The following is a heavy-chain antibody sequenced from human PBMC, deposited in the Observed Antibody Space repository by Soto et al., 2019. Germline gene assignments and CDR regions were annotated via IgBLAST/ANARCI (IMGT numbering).Heavy chain of an antibody. J-gene: IGHJ6*02. CDR3: TRGGIRYYSIGSYLGIDGMDV. CDR1: GGTFNSYA. V-gene: IGHV1-69*12. CDR2: TIPMFGTT. Sequence: QVQLVQSGAEVKKRESSVRVSCKASGGTFNSYAITWVRQAPGQGLEWMGGTIPMFGTTNYAEKFQGRVTITAEESTNTAYMELSSLRAEDTAVYYCTRGGIRYYSIGSYLGIDGMDVWGQGTTVIVSS. D-gene: IGHD3-22*01.